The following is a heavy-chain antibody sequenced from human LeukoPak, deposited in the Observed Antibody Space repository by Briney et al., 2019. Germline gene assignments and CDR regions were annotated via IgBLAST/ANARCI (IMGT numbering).Heavy chain of an antibody. Sequence: ASVKVSCKASGYTFSNYYMHWVRQAPGQGLEWMGVINLSGGSTTSAQKFQGRVTMTRNTSISTAYMELSSLRSEDTAVYYCARGWLQHWESQMTPLDYWGQGTLVTVSS. D-gene: IGHD5-12*01. V-gene: IGHV1-46*01. CDR1: GYTFSNYY. CDR2: INLSGGST. CDR3: ARGWLQHWESQMTPLDY. J-gene: IGHJ4*02.